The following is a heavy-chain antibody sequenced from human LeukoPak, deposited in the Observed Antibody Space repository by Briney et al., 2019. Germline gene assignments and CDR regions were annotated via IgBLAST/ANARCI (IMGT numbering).Heavy chain of an antibody. CDR1: GYTLTELS. J-gene: IGHJ3*02. Sequence: ASVKVSCKVSGYTLTELSMHWVRQAPGKGLEWMGGFDPEDGETIYAQKFQGRVTMTEDTSTDTAYMELSSLRSEDTAVYYCATDYGDYAPGAFDIWGQGTMVTVSS. V-gene: IGHV1-24*01. D-gene: IGHD4-17*01. CDR3: ATDYGDYAPGAFDI. CDR2: FDPEDGET.